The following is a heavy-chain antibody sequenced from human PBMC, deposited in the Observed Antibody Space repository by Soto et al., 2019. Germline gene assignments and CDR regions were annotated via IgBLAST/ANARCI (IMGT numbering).Heavy chain of an antibody. Sequence: SETLSLTCAVYGGSFSGYYWSWIRQPPGKGLEWIGEINHSGSTNYNPSLKSRVTISVDTSKNQFSLKLSSVTAADTAVYYCANMNSSIKPRWGQGTLVTVSS. J-gene: IGHJ4*02. D-gene: IGHD6-13*01. V-gene: IGHV4-34*01. CDR1: GGSFSGYY. CDR3: ANMNSSIKPR. CDR2: INHSGST.